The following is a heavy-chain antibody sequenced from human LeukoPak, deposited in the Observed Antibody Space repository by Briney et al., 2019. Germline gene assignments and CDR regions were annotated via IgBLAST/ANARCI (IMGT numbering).Heavy chain of an antibody. V-gene: IGHV3-7*01. CDR2: IKQDGSEK. Sequence: PGGSLRLSCAASGFTFSSYWMSWVRQAPGKGLEWVAYIKQDGSEKYYVDSVKGRFTISRDNAKNSLYLQMNSLRAEDTAVYYCARDFRPEPYGDYPSYWGQGTLVTVSS. D-gene: IGHD4-17*01. CDR1: GFTFSSYW. J-gene: IGHJ4*02. CDR3: ARDFRPEPYGDYPSY.